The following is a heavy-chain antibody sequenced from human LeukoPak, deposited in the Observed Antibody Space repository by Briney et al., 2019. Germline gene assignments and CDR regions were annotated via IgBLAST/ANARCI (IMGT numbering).Heavy chain of an antibody. CDR2: IYYSGST. Sequence: SETLSLTCTVSGGSISSGGYYWSWIRHHPGKGLEWIGYIYYSGSTYYNPSLKSRVTISVDTSKNQFSLKLSSVTAADTAVYYCARERDIVVVPAASGWFDPWGQGTLVTVSS. CDR3: ARERDIVVVPAASGWFDP. D-gene: IGHD2-2*01. J-gene: IGHJ5*02. CDR1: GGSISSGGYY. V-gene: IGHV4-31*03.